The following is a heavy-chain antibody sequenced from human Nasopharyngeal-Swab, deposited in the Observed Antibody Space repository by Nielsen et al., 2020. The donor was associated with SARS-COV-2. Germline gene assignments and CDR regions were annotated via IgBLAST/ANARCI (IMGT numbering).Heavy chain of an antibody. CDR1: GYTFTSYY. V-gene: IGHV1-46*01. D-gene: IGHD6-13*01. CDR3: ARSPAHSSSWYFGRYYYGMDV. Sequence: ASVKVSCKASGYTFTSYYMHWVRQAPGQGLEWMGIINPSGGSTSYAQKFQGRVTMTRDTSTSTVYMELSSLRSEDTAVYYCARSPAHSSSWYFGRYYYGMDVWGQGTTVTSP. J-gene: IGHJ6*02. CDR2: INPSGGST.